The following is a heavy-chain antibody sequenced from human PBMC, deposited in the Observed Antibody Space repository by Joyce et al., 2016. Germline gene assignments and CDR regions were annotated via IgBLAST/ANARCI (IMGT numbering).Heavy chain of an antibody. CDR2: IHHSGTT. J-gene: IGHJ6*02. CDR3: ARVPHNGDYGTDV. CDR1: GGSISSNNW. V-gene: IGHV4-4*02. D-gene: IGHD1-14*01. Sequence: QVQLQESGPGLVKSSGTLSLTCAVSGGSISSNNWWSWVRQSPHKGLEWIGEIHHSGTTNYRSSLKSRITISVDKSKNQFSLKLSSVTAADTAVYFCARVPHNGDYGTDVWGRGTTVTVSS.